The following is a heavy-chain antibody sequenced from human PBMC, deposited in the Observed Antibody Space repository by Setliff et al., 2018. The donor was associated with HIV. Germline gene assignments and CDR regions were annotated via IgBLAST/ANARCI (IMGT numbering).Heavy chain of an antibody. Sequence: PSETLSLTCAVSGYSISSGYYWGWIRQPPGKGLEWIGSIYTSGSTNYSPSLKSRVTISVDTSKNQFSLKLSSVAAADTAIYYCARLTRYYDGSGYVFDYWGQGTLVTASS. CDR3: ARLTRYYDGSGYVFDY. CDR2: IYTSGST. J-gene: IGHJ4*02. V-gene: IGHV4-38-2*01. D-gene: IGHD3-22*01. CDR1: GYSISSGYY.